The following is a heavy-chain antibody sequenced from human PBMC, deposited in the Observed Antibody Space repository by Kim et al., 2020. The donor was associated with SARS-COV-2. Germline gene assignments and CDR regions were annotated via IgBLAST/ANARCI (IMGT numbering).Heavy chain of an antibody. V-gene: IGHV1-3*01. CDR2: INAGNGNT. J-gene: IGHJ6*03. D-gene: IGHD3-16*01. CDR1: GYSFTSYP. CDR3: ARDGAAPDHYYYMDV. Sequence: ASVKVSCKASGYSFTSYPVHWVRQAPGQRLEWMGWINAGNGNTKYSQKFQGRVTITRDTSANTGYMELSSLRSQDTAVYYCARDGAAPDHYYYMDVCGKG.